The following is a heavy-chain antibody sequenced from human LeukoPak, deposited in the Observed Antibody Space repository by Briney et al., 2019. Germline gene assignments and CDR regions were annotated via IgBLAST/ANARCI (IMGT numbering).Heavy chain of an antibody. D-gene: IGHD1-26*01. CDR2: IYYSGST. CDR3: ARRVGAIEYYFDY. Sequence: SETLSLTCTVSGGSISSSSYYWGWIRQPPGKGLEWIGSIYYSGSTYYNPSLKSRVTISVDTSKNQFSLKLSSVTAADTAVYYCARRVGAIEYYFDYWGQGTLVTVPS. CDR1: GGSISSSSYY. J-gene: IGHJ4*02. V-gene: IGHV4-39*01.